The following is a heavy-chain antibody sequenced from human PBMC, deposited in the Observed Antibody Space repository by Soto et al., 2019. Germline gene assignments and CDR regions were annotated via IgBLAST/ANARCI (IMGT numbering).Heavy chain of an antibody. J-gene: IGHJ6*02. V-gene: IGHV1-3*01. D-gene: IGHD3-10*02. CDR1: GSTFTAIT. Sequence: QVQFVQSGTEVKEPGASVRVSCTASGSTFTAITLHWVRQAPGQRLEWMGCIHAGSDNTEYSQKFQDRLTITRDTSATIVYMDLSSLRSEDTALYYCARDYVKYGIDVWGPGTTVTVSS. CDR3: ARDYVKYGIDV. CDR2: IHAGSDNT.